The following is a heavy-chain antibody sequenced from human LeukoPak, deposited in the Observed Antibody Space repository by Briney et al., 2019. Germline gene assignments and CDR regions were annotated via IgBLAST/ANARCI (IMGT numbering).Heavy chain of an antibody. CDR3: AILLPDYYDSSGYYYESDY. D-gene: IGHD3-22*01. V-gene: IGHV3-21*01. CDR2: ISSSSSYI. CDR1: GFTFSSYS. J-gene: IGHJ4*02. Sequence: GGSLRLSCAASGFTFSSYSMNWVRQAPGKGPEWVSSISSSSSYIYYADSVKGRFTISRDNAKNSLYLQMNSLRAEDTAVYYCAILLPDYYDSSGYYYESDYWGQGTLVTVSS.